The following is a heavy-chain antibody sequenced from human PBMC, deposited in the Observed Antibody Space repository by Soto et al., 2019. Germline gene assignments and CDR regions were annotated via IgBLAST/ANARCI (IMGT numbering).Heavy chain of an antibody. D-gene: IGHD6-13*01. V-gene: IGHV1-3*01. CDR1: GYTFTSYA. CDR2: INAGNGNT. J-gene: IGHJ5*02. CDR3: ARDPESSSWYGGWFDP. Sequence: QVQLVQSGAEVKKPGASVKVSCKASGYTFTSYAMHWVRQAPGQRLEWMGWINAGNGNTKYSQKFQGRVTITRDTSARTAYMELSSLRSEDTAVYYCARDPESSSWYGGWFDPWGQGTLVTVSS.